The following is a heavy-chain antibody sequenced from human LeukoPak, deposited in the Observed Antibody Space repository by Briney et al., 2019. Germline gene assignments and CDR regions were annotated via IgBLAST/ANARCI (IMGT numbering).Heavy chain of an antibody. Sequence: GRSLRLSCAASGFTFSSYEMNWVRQAPGKGLEWVAYISSSGSTIYYADSVKGRFTISRDNAKNSLYLQMNSLRAEDTAVYYCARLYSSSSGTAFDIWGQGTMVTVSS. D-gene: IGHD6-6*01. CDR2: ISSSGSTI. CDR1: GFTFSSYE. J-gene: IGHJ3*02. V-gene: IGHV3-48*03. CDR3: ARLYSSSSGTAFDI.